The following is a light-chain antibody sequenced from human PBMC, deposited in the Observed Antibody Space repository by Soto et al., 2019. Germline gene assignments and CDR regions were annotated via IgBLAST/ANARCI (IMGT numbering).Light chain of an antibody. CDR2: GAS. CDR1: QSVSSN. V-gene: IGKV3-15*01. J-gene: IGKJ1*01. Sequence: EIVMTQSPATLSVSPGERATLSFRASQSVSSNLAWYQQKPGQAPRLLIYGASTRANGIPARFSGSGSGTEFTLTISSLQSEDFAVYYCQQYNNWPRTFGQGTKVEIK. CDR3: QQYNNWPRT.